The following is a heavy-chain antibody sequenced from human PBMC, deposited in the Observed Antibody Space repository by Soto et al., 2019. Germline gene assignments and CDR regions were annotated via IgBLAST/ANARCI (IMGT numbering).Heavy chain of an antibody. Sequence: QLQLQESGPGLVKPSETLSLTCTVSGGSISSSSYYWGWIRQPPGKRLEWIGGMYYSGRTYFNPHLKSRVTISVDTSKNQFSLKLSSVTAADTAVYYCARWYGSEVFDYWGQGTLFTVSS. CDR1: GGSISSSSYY. V-gene: IGHV4-39*01. D-gene: IGHD3-10*01. CDR3: ARWYGSEVFDY. CDR2: MYYSGRT. J-gene: IGHJ4*02.